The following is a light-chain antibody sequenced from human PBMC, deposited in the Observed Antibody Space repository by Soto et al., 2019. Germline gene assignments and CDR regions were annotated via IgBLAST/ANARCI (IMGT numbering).Light chain of an antibody. CDR3: QQYGSALYT. CDR2: DAS. V-gene: IGKV3-20*01. CDR1: QSVSSSY. J-gene: IGKJ2*01. Sequence: EIVLTQSPGTLSLSPGERATLYCRASQSVSSSYLAWYQQKPGQAPRLLIYDASSRATGIPDRFSGSGSGKDFTLSISSLEPEDFAVYYCQQYGSALYTFGQGTKLGIK.